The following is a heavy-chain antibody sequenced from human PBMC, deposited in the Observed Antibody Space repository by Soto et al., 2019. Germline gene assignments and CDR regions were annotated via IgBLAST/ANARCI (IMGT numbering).Heavy chain of an antibody. CDR2: ISSSGSTI. Sequence: GGSLRLSCAASGFTFSSYEMNWVRQAPGKGLEWVSYISSSGSTIYYADSVKGRFTISRDNAKNSLYLQMNSLRAEDTAVYYCARVPESGSYGGASYYFDYWGQGTLVTVSS. CDR1: GFTFSSYE. V-gene: IGHV3-48*03. CDR3: ARVPESGSYGGASYYFDY. D-gene: IGHD1-26*01. J-gene: IGHJ4*02.